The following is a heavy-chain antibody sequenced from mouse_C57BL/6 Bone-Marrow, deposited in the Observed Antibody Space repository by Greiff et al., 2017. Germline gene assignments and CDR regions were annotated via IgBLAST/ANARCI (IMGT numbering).Heavy chain of an antibody. V-gene: IGHV1-55*01. CDR3: ARRHYGSSPWFAY. CDR1: GYTFTSYW. CDR2: IYPGSGST. Sequence: VQLQQPGAELVKPGASVKMSCKASGYTFTSYWITWVKQRPGQGLEWIGDIYPGSGSTNYNEKFKSKATLTVDTSSSTAYMQLSSLTSEDSAVYYCARRHYGSSPWFAYWGQGTLVTVSA. D-gene: IGHD1-1*01. J-gene: IGHJ3*01.